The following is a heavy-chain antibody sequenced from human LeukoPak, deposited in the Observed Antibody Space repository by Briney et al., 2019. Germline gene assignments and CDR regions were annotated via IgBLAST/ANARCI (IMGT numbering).Heavy chain of an antibody. V-gene: IGHV3-53*01. CDR3: VTPLTGLHY. D-gene: IGHD1-14*01. Sequence: GGSLRLSCAASGLTVSGNYMCWVRQAPGQGLEWVADVYREGGAGGTNYADSVKGRFTISRDGAKNMVFLQMNSLRADDTAIYYCVTPLTGLHYWGQGTQVIVSS. J-gene: IGHJ4*02. CDR2: VYREGGAGGT. CDR1: GLTVSGNY.